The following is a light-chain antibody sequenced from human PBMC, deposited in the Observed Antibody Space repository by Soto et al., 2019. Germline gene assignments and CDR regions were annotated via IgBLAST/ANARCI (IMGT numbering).Light chain of an antibody. CDR3: QQYVISPYT. J-gene: IGKJ2*01. CDR1: QRVSSRF. CDR2: GAS. V-gene: IGKV3-20*01. Sequence: EIVLTQSPGTLSLSPGERATLSCRASQRVSSRFLAWYQQKPGQAPRLLMYGASSRTTCIPDRFSGTGSGTDFTLTISRLKTEDFAVYYCQQYVISPYTFGLGTKLEIK.